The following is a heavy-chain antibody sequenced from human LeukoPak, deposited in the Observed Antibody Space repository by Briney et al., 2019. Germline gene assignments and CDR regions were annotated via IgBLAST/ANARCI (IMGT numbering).Heavy chain of an antibody. Sequence: GASVKVSCKASGYTFTIYYMHWVRQAPGQALEWMGQVSPSGATTYAQKFRGRVIMTRDTSTSTLNMELSDLPSEDTAVYHCAKDSGAYGPDYWGQGSLLTVSS. D-gene: IGHD4-17*01. CDR1: GYTFTIYY. J-gene: IGHJ4*02. CDR2: VSPSGAT. V-gene: IGHV1-46*01. CDR3: AKDSGAYGPDY.